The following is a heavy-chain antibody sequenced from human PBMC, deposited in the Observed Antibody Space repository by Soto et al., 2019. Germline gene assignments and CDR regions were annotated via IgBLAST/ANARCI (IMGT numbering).Heavy chain of an antibody. J-gene: IGHJ4*02. Sequence: EVQLVESGGGLGQPGGSLRLSCAASGFPFSSYSMNWVRQVPGKGLEWVSYISSSSSSNIYYSDSVQGRFTISRDNAKNSLSLQMNSLRDDDTAVYYCVRDGDYGEYDYWGQGTLVTVSS. CDR2: ISSSSSSNI. CDR3: VRDGDYGEYDY. CDR1: GFPFSSYS. D-gene: IGHD4-17*01. V-gene: IGHV3-48*02.